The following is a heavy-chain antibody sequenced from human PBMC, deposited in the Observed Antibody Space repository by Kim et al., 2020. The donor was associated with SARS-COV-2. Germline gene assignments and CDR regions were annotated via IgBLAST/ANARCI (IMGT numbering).Heavy chain of an antibody. D-gene: IGHD6-13*01. V-gene: IGHV3-21*01. CDR3: ATPRGRSSSWYYWFLDI. Sequence: SVKGRFIISRDISQNTVYLQMNTLTAEDTAVYYCATPRGRSSSWYYWFLDIWGRGTQVTVSS. J-gene: IGHJ2*01.